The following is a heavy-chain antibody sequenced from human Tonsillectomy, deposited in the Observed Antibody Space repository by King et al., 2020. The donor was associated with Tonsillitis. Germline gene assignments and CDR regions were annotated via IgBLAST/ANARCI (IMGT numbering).Heavy chain of an antibody. J-gene: IGHJ3*01. CDR1: GFSFSSYW. V-gene: IGHV3-7*03. CDR3: ARDLTPYDSNVYYDAFDV. D-gene: IGHD3-22*01. CDR2: IKRDGSQI. Sequence: VQLVESGGGLVRPGGSLRLSCAASGFSFSSYWMTWVRQPPGKGLEWVANIKRDGSQIHYVDSVEGRFTVSRDNDENSLYLQMNSLRPEDTAVYYCARDLTPYDSNVYYDAFDVWGQGKMVTVSS.